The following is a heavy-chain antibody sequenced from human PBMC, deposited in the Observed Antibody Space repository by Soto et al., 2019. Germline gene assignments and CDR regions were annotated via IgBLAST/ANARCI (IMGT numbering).Heavy chain of an antibody. J-gene: IGHJ6*03. Sequence: GGSLRLSCAASGFTFSSYAMSWVRQAPGKGLEWVSAISGSGGSTYYADSVKGRFTISRDNSKNTLYLQMNSLRAEDTAVYYCAKLETEADPYYYYYYMDVWGKGTTVTVSS. CDR1: GFTFSSYA. V-gene: IGHV3-23*01. CDR2: ISGSGGST. CDR3: AKLETEADPYYYYYYMDV. D-gene: IGHD1-1*01.